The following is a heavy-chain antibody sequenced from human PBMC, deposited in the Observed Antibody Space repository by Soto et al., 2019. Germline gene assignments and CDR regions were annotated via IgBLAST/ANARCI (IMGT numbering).Heavy chain of an antibody. V-gene: IGHV3-7*03. Sequence: GGSLRLSCAASGFTVSSFWMSWVRQAPGKGLEWVANIKTDGSETHYVDSVKGRFTISRDNPKTSLFLQMNSLRVEDTAVYFCTSDRYPRFYHGSGSYPYYWGQGTPVTSPQ. CDR3: TSDRYPRFYHGSGSYPYY. J-gene: IGHJ4*02. CDR2: IKTDGSET. CDR1: GFTVSSFW. D-gene: IGHD3-10*01.